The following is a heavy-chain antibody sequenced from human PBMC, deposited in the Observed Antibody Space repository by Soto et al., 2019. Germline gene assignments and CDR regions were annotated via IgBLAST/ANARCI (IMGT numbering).Heavy chain of an antibody. CDR2: MNPNSGDT. D-gene: IGHD1-26*01. CDR1: GYRFSDYY. Sequence: QVQLVQSGAEVKKPGASVTVSCKASGYRFSDYYLHWVRQAPGQGPEWMGWMNPNSGDTKYAQKFKGRVTVTRDSSVRTAFMELSWLKSDDTAVYYCARESGRATATLDYYYFYMDVWGFGTRVTVSS. J-gene: IGHJ6*03. CDR3: ARESGRATATLDYYYFYMDV. V-gene: IGHV1-2*02.